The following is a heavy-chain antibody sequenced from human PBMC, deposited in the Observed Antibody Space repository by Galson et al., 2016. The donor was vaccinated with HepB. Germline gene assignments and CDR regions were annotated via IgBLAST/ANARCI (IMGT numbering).Heavy chain of an antibody. CDR3: ARDQAPLPSDY. CDR2: INAGTGNT. D-gene: IGHD2-15*01. CDR1: GYTFTSRG. V-gene: IGHV1-3*01. Sequence: SVKVSCKASGYTFTSRGISWVRQAPGQGLEWMGWINAGTGNTEYSQKFQGRVTITRDTSASTAYMDLNSLTSEDTAVYYCARDQAPLPSDYWGQGTLVTVAS. J-gene: IGHJ4*02.